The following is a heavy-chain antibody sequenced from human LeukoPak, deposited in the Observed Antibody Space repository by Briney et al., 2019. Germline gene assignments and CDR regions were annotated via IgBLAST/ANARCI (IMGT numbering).Heavy chain of an antibody. CDR1: GGTFSSYG. J-gene: IGHJ4*02. Sequence: GASVKVSCKASGGTFSSYGISWVRQAPGQGLEWMGWISAYNGNTNYAQKLQGRVTMTTDTSTSTAYMELRSLRSDDTAVYYCARDMMGEYLVGYWGQGTLVTVSS. D-gene: IGHD1-26*01. V-gene: IGHV1-18*01. CDR2: ISAYNGNT. CDR3: ARDMMGEYLVGY.